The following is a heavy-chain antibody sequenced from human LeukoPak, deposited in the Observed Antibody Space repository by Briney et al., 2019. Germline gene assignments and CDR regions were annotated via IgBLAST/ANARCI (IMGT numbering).Heavy chain of an antibody. CDR2: IRYDGSNK. D-gene: IGHD6-13*01. V-gene: IGHV3-30*02. J-gene: IGHJ4*02. CDR3: AKDGKAAAGTFFDY. CDR1: GFTFSSYG. Sequence: GGSLRLSCAASGFTFSSYGMHWVRQAPGKGLEWVAFIRYDGSNKYYADSVKGRFTISRDNSKNTLYLQMNSLRAEDTAVYYCAKDGKAAAGTFFDYWGQGTLGTVSS.